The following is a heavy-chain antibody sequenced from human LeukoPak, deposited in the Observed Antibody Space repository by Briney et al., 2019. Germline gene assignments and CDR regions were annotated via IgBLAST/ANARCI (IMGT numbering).Heavy chain of an antibody. D-gene: IGHD1-26*01. CDR3: AKDVGKWESLHFFDY. J-gene: IGHJ4*02. CDR1: GFTFSSYA. V-gene: IGHV3-30-3*01. Sequence: GGSLRLSCAASGFTFSSYAMHWVRQAPGKGLEWVAVISYDGDDGSNIYYADSVKGRFTISRDNSKSTLYLQMNSLRGDDTAVYYCAKDVGKWESLHFFDYWGQGTLVTVSS. CDR2: ISYDGDDGSNI.